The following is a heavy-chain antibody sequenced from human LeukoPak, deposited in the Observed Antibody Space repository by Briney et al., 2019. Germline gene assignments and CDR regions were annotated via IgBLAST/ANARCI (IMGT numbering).Heavy chain of an antibody. CDR1: GFTFSSYA. J-gene: IGHJ5*02. D-gene: IGHD6-6*01. CDR3: ARDIGIAARPGLNWFDP. V-gene: IGHV3-23*01. CDR2: ISGSGGST. Sequence: GGSLRLSCAASGFTFSSYAMSWVRQAPGKGLEWVSAISGSGGSTYYADSVKGRFTISRDNAKNSLYLQMNSLRAEDTAVYYCARDIGIAARPGLNWFDPWGQGTLVTVSS.